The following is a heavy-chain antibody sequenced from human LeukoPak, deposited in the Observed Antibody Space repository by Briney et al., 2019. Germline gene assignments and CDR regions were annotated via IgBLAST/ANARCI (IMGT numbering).Heavy chain of an antibody. CDR1: GGSISSYY. D-gene: IGHD6-13*01. V-gene: IGHV4-34*01. CDR2: INHSGST. CDR3: ARTKIEIAAGTFDY. Sequence: SETLSLTCTVSGGSISSYYWSWIRQPPGKGLEWIGEINHSGSTNYNPSLKSRVTISVDTPKNQFSLKLSSVTAADTAVYYCARTKIEIAAGTFDYWGQGTLVTVSS. J-gene: IGHJ4*02.